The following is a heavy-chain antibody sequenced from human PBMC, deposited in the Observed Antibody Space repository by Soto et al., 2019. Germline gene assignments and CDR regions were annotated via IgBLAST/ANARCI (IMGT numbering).Heavy chain of an antibody. CDR1: GYSFTSYW. V-gene: IGHV5-51*01. CDR3: ARVIGFCSGGRCPFHY. J-gene: IGHJ4*02. D-gene: IGHD2-15*01. CDR2: IYPGDSDT. Sequence: GESLKNSCKGSGYSFTSYWIGWVRQMPGKGLEWMGIIYPGDSDTRYSPSFQGQVTISADKSISTAYLQWSSLKASDTAMYYCARVIGFCSGGRCPFHYWGQGTLVTVS.